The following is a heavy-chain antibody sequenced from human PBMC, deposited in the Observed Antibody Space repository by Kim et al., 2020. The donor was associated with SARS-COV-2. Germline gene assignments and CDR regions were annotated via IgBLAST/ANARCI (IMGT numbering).Heavy chain of an antibody. CDR2: IDPSDSYT. D-gene: IGHD4-17*01. V-gene: IGHV5-10-1*01. J-gene: IGHJ6*02. Sequence: GESLKISCKGSGYRFTSYWIRWVRQMPGKGLEWMGRIDPSDSYTKYSPSFQGHVTMSSDKSISTAYLQWSSLKASDTAMYYCAKDDYGGPVSTYGMDVWGQGTTVTVSS. CDR1: GYRFTSYW. CDR3: AKDDYGGPVSTYGMDV.